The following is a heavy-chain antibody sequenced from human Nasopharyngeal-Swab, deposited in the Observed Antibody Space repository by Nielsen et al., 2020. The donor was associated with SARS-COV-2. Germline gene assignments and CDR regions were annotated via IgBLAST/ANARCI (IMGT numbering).Heavy chain of an antibody. Sequence: KVSCKGSGYSLTSYWISWVRQMPGKGLEWMGRIDPSDSYTNYSPSFQGHVTISADKSISTAYLQWSSLKASDTAMYYCARWVVDCSSTSCHYYFDYWGQGTLVTVSS. D-gene: IGHD2-2*01. CDR2: IDPSDSYT. V-gene: IGHV5-10-1*01. J-gene: IGHJ4*02. CDR3: ARWVVDCSSTSCHYYFDY. CDR1: GYSLTSYW.